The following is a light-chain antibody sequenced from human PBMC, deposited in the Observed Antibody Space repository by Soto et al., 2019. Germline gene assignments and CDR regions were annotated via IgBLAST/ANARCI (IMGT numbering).Light chain of an antibody. CDR3: QQYNNWPPYT. J-gene: IGKJ2*01. Sequence: EIVMTQSPGTLSVSPGERATLSCRASQSVSSSLAWCQQRPGQAPRLLIFGASTRATGVPARFSGSGSGTEFTLTISRLQSEDFAVYYCQQYNNWPPYTFGQGTKLQIK. V-gene: IGKV3-15*01. CDR2: GAS. CDR1: QSVSSS.